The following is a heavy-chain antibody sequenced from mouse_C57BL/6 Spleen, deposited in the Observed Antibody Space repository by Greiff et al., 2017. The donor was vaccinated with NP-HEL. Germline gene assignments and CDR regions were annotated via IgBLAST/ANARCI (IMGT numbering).Heavy chain of an antibody. CDR2: IDPSDSYT. V-gene: IGHV1-59*01. Sequence: VQLQQPGAELVRPGTSVKLSCKASGYTFTSYWLHWVKQRPGQGLEWIGVIDPSDSYTNYNQKFKGKATLTVDTSSSTAYMKLSSLTSEDSAVYYCARRDGSSYDWYFDVWGTGTTVTVSS. D-gene: IGHD1-1*01. CDR1: GYTFTSYW. J-gene: IGHJ1*03. CDR3: ARRDGSSYDWYFDV.